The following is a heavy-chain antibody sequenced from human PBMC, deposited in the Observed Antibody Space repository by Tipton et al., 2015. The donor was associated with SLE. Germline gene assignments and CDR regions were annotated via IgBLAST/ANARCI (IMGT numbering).Heavy chain of an antibody. V-gene: IGHV4-59*01. D-gene: IGHD5-12*01. CDR2: IYYSGST. J-gene: IGHJ4*02. Sequence: LRLSCAASGFTFSSCYWSWIRQPPGKGLEWIGYIYYSGSTNYNPSLKSRVTISVDTSKNQFSLKLSSVTAADTAVYYCARGGIGGYDSFDYWGQGTLVTVSS. CDR1: GFTFSSCY. CDR3: ARGGIGGYDSFDY.